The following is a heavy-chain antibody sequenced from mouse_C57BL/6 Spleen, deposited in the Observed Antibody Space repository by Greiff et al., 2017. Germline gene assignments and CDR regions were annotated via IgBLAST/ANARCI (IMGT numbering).Heavy chain of an antibody. J-gene: IGHJ2*01. D-gene: IGHD1-1*01. CDR2: IDPSDSYT. CDR3: ARGGYYGSSYYFDY. Sequence: QVQLKQPGAELVMPGASVKLSCKASGYTFTSYWMHWVKQRPGQGLEWIGEIDPSDSYTNYNQKFKGKSTLTVAKSSSTAYMQLSSLTSEDSAVYYCARGGYYGSSYYFDYWGQGTTLTVSS. CDR1: GYTFTSYW. V-gene: IGHV1-69*01.